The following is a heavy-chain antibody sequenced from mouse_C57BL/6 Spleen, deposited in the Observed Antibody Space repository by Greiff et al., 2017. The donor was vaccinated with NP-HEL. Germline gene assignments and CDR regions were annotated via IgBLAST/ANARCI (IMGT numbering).Heavy chain of an antibody. V-gene: IGHV1-15*01. CDR1: GYTFTDYE. J-gene: IGHJ1*03. CDR2: IDPETGGT. Sequence: VQLQQSGAELVRPGASVTLSCKASGYTFTDYEMHWVKQTPVHGLEWIGAIDPETGGTAYNQKFKGKAILTADKSSSTAYMELRSLTSEDSAVYYCTRRDPPRIRYFDVWGTGTTVTVSS. D-gene: IGHD2-12*01. CDR3: TRRDPPRIRYFDV.